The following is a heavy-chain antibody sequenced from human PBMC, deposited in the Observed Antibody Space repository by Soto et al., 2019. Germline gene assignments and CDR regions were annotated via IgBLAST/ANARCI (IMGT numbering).Heavy chain of an antibody. CDR2: IIPILGIA. CDR1: GGTFSSYT. CDR3: ARGYGYCSGGSCYSNYYYGMDV. V-gene: IGHV1-69*02. J-gene: IGHJ6*02. Sequence: QVQLVQSGAEVKKPGSSVKVSCKASGGTFSSYTISWVRQAPGQGLEWMGRIIPILGIANYAQKFQGRVRITADNSRSTANRERSSLRSEDTAVYYWARGYGYCSGGSCYSNYYYGMDVWGQGTTVTVSS. D-gene: IGHD2-15*01.